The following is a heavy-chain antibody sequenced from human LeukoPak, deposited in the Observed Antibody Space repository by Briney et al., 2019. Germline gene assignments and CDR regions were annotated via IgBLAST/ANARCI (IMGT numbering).Heavy chain of an antibody. V-gene: IGHV3-21*01. CDR1: GFTFSSYS. Sequence: GGSLRLSCAASGFTFSSYSMNWVRQAPGKGLEWVSSIISSGSYIYYADSVKGRFTISRDNAKKSLYLQINSLRAEATAVYCCARDLSSSWMLYTWFETRGQGTLVTVSS. CDR3: ARDLSSSWMLYTWFET. J-gene: IGHJ5*02. D-gene: IGHD6-13*01. CDR2: IISSGSYI.